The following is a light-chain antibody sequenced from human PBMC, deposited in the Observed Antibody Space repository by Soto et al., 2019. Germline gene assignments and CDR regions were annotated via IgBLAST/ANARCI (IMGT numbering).Light chain of an antibody. CDR1: SSDVGGYNY. Sequence: QSALTQPRSVSGSPGQSVTISCTGTSSDVGGYNYVSWYQQHPGKAPKVMIYDVSKRPSGVPDRFSGSKSGNTASLTISGLQAEDEGYYYCCSYAGSHSHYVFGTGTKLTVL. J-gene: IGLJ1*01. CDR2: DVS. V-gene: IGLV2-11*01. CDR3: CSYAGSHSHYV.